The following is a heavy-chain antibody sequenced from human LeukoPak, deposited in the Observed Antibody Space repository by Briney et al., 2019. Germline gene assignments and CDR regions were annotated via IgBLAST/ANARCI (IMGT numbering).Heavy chain of an antibody. CDR1: GFTFSTYW. CDR3: ARDPPPKYYDFWSGIFDY. D-gene: IGHD3-3*01. CDR2: IKQDGSEQ. J-gene: IGHJ4*02. V-gene: IGHV3-7*01. Sequence: PGGSLRLSCAASGFTFSTYWMSWVRQAPGKGLEWVANIKQDGSEQYYVDSVKGRFTISRDNAKNSLYLQMNSLRAEDTAVYYCARDPPPKYYDFWSGIFDYWGQGTLVTVSS.